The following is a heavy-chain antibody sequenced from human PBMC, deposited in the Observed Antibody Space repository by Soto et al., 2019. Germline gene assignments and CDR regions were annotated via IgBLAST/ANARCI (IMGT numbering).Heavy chain of an antibody. CDR1: GGSFSGYY. Sequence: SETLSLTCAVYGGSFSGYYWSWIRQPPGKGLEWIGEINHSGSTNYNPSLKSRVTISVDTSKNQFSLKLSSVTAADTAVYYCAGGVGGDSSGYYPHYFDYWGQGTLVTVSS. CDR3: AGGVGGDSSGYYPHYFDY. D-gene: IGHD3-22*01. V-gene: IGHV4-34*01. CDR2: INHSGST. J-gene: IGHJ4*02.